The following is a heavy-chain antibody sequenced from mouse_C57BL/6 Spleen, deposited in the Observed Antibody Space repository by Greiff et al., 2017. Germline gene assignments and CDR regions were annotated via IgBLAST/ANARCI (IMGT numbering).Heavy chain of an antibody. D-gene: IGHD2-4*01. V-gene: IGHV5-17*01. J-gene: IGHJ4*01. CDR2: ISSGSSTI. CDR1: GFTFSDYG. Sequence: EVHLVESGGGLVKPGGSLKLSCAASGFTFSDYGMHWVRQAPEKGLEWVAYISSGSSTIYYADTVKGRFTISRDNAKNTLFLQMTSLRSEDTAMYYCAREGFYYDYDGEYAMDYWGQGTSVTVSS. CDR3: AREGFYYDYDGEYAMDY.